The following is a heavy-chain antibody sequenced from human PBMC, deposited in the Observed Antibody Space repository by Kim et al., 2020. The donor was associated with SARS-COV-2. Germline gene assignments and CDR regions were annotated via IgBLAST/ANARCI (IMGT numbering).Heavy chain of an antibody. D-gene: IGHD6-13*01. CDR2: VYYIGRT. J-gene: IGHJ4*02. CDR3: ARHVSSSWLFDY. Sequence: SETLSLTCTVSRGSISNYYWSWIRQPPGKGLEWIGFVYYIGRTNYNPSLKSRVTISEDTSKNQFSLKLRSVTAADTAVYYCARHVSSSWLFDYWGQGIL. CDR1: RGSISNYY. V-gene: IGHV4-59*08.